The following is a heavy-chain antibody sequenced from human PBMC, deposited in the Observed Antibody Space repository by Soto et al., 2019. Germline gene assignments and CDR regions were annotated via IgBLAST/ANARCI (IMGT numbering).Heavy chain of an antibody. J-gene: IGHJ4*02. V-gene: IGHV1-69*12. CDR2: IIPIFGTA. Sequence: QVQLVQSGAEVKKPGSSVKVSCKASGGTFSSYAISWVRQAPEQGLEWMGGIIPIFGTANYAQKFQGRVTITADESTSTAYMELCSLRSEDTAVYYCARDHHSYETKRALDYWGQGTLVTVSS. D-gene: IGHD5-18*01. CDR3: ARDHHSYETKRALDY. CDR1: GGTFSSYA.